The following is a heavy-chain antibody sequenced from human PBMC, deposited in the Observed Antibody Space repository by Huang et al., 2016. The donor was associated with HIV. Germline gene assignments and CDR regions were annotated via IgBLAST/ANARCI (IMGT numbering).Heavy chain of an antibody. D-gene: IGHD3-16*01. CDR2: ISGDNVST. CDR1: GYKFHIYE. CDR3: ARTKGEFDF. Sequence: QIHLVQSGPEVKQPGASVKVSCKASGYKFHIYEITWVRQTPGQGLEWMGWISGDNVSTRFAQKFQDRLTMTTDVSTSTAYLELRSLRLDDTAVYYCARTKGEFDFWGQGALVTVCS. V-gene: IGHV1-18*04. J-gene: IGHJ4*02.